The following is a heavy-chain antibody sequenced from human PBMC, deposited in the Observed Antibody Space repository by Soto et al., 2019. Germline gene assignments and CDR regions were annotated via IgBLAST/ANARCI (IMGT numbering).Heavy chain of an antibody. CDR3: AKDASGSYFPLLYGMDV. V-gene: IGHV3-30*18. Sequence: GGSMRLSCAAAGLNFSSYGMHWVRQDPGKGLEWVAVISYDGSNKYYADSVKGRFTISRDNSKNTLYLQMNSLRAEDTAVYYCAKDASGSYFPLLYGMDVWGQGTTVTVSS. D-gene: IGHD1-26*01. J-gene: IGHJ6*02. CDR1: GLNFSSYG. CDR2: ISYDGSNK.